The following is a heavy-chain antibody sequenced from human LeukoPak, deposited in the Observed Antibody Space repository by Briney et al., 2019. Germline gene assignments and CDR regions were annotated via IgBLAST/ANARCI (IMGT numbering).Heavy chain of an antibody. Sequence: ASVKVSCKASGYTFTSYAMNWVRQAPGQGLEWMGWISAYNGNTNYAQKLQGRVTMTTDTSTSTAYMELRSLRSDDTAVYYCARVIWSGDFDWLSPFDYWGQGTLVTVSS. V-gene: IGHV1-18*01. D-gene: IGHD3-9*01. CDR2: ISAYNGNT. J-gene: IGHJ4*02. CDR3: ARVIWSGDFDWLSPFDY. CDR1: GYTFTSYA.